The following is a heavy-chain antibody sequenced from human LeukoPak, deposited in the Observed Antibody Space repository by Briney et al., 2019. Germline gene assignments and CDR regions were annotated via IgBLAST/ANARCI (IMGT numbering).Heavy chain of an antibody. D-gene: IGHD3-22*01. CDR1: GFTFSNYA. CDR3: ASREGYYYDSSGIALGT. Sequence: GGSLRLSCGASGFTFSNYAMNWVRQAPGKGLEWVSYIRSDSSAIYYADSVKGRFTISRDNAKKSLYLQMNSLRAEDTAVYYCASREGYYYDSSGIALGTWGQGTLVTVSS. CDR2: IRSDSSAI. V-gene: IGHV3-48*01. J-gene: IGHJ5*02.